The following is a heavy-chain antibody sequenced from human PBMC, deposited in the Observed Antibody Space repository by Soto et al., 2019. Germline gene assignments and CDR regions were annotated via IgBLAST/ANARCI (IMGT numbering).Heavy chain of an antibody. CDR2: IYYSGST. V-gene: IGHV4-61*01. D-gene: IGHD6-19*01. CDR3: ARAVGSGNMKTLWWFDP. J-gene: IGHJ5*02. Sequence: SETLSLTCTVSGGSVSSCSYYWSWIRQPPGKGLEWIGYIYYSGSTNYNPSLKSRVTISVDTSKNQFSLKLSSVTAADTAVYYCARAVGSGNMKTLWWFDPWGQGTLVTVSS. CDR1: GGSVSSCSYY.